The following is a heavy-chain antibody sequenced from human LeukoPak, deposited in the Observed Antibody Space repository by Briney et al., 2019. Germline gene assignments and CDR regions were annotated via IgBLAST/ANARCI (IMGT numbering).Heavy chain of an antibody. CDR3: AREGQLGLDN. CDR2: INPNLGTT. CDR1: GYSFIGYY. D-gene: IGHD1-1*01. Sequence: ASVKVSCKASGYSFIGYYMHWVRQAPGQGLEWMGWINPNLGTTNYAQKFQGRLTMTSDTSISTGYLELRRVQFDDTAVYYCAREGQLGLDNWGQGTLVTVSS. J-gene: IGHJ1*01. V-gene: IGHV1-2*02.